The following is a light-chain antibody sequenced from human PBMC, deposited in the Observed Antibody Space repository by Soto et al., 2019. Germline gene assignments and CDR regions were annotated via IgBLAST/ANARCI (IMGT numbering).Light chain of an antibody. CDR2: GAS. V-gene: IGKV3-20*01. J-gene: IGKJ1*01. Sequence: EIVLSQSPGTLSLSPGERATLSCRASQSVSSSYLAWYQQKPGQPPRLLIYGASSRATGIPDRFSGSGSGTDFTLTISRLEPEDFAVFYCQQYGSSPTFGQGTKVDI. CDR3: QQYGSSPT. CDR1: QSVSSSY.